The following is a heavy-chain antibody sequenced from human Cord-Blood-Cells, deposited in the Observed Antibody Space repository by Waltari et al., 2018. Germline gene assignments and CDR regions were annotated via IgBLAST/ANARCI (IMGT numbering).Heavy chain of an antibody. Sequence: RQATGQGLEWMGWMNPNSGNTGYAQKFQGRVTMTRNTSISTAYMELSSLRSEDTAVYYCASSYYSSSWYVWDYWGQGTLVTVSS. CDR3: ASSYYSSSWYVWDY. J-gene: IGHJ4*02. CDR2: MNPNSGNT. V-gene: IGHV1-8*01. D-gene: IGHD6-13*01.